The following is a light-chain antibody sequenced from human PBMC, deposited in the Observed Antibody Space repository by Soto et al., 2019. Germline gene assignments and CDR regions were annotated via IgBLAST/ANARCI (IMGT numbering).Light chain of an antibody. CDR1: QDIGTY. V-gene: IGKV1-16*01. CDR2: GAY. Sequence: DIQMTQSPSSLSASVGDIVTITCRSSQDIGTYLAWFQQKPGKAPKSLIYGAYNWHSGVPSRFSGSGCETDFSLTITSLQSEDSGIYYCQQYFEWPPMTFGQGTKVEI. CDR3: QQYFEWPPMT. J-gene: IGKJ1*01.